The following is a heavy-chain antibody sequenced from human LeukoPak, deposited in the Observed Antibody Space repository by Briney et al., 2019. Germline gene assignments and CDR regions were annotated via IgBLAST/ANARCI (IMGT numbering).Heavy chain of an antibody. CDR1: GGTFSSYA. CDR2: IIPIFGTA. CDR3: ARGGPYYFDY. V-gene: IGHV1-69*05. D-gene: IGHD5-12*01. Sequence: SVKVSCKSSGGTFSSYAISWVRQAPGQGLEWMGGIIPIFGTANYAQKFQGRVTITTDEYTSTAYMELSSLRSEDTAVYYCARGGPYYFDYWGQGTLVTVSS. J-gene: IGHJ4*02.